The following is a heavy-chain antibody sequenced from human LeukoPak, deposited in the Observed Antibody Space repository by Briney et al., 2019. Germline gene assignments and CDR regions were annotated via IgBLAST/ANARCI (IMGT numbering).Heavy chain of an antibody. CDR1: GYTLTSYG. CDR2: ISAYNGNT. V-gene: IGHV1-18*01. Sequence: ASVKVSCKASGYTLTSYGISWVRQAPGQGLEWMGWISAYNGNTNYTQKLQGRVTMTTDPSTSPAYMELRSLRSDATAVYYCARLPTYTYDFWSGYPGPKYYYYYLDVWGKGTTVTVSS. CDR3: ARLPTYTYDFWSGYPGPKYYYYYLDV. J-gene: IGHJ6*03. D-gene: IGHD3-3*01.